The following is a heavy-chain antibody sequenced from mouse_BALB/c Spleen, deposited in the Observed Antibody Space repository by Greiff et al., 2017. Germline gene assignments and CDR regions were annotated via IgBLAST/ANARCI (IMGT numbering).Heavy chain of an antibody. CDR2: IWSGGST. Sequence: QVQLKESGPGLVQPSQSLSITCTVSGFSLTSYGVHWVRQSPGKGLEWLGVIWSGGSTDYNAAFISRLSISKDNSKSQVFFKMNSLQANDTAIYYCARAYYRYDVGFAYWGQGTLVTVSA. J-gene: IGHJ3*01. D-gene: IGHD2-14*01. V-gene: IGHV2-2*02. CDR3: ARAYYRYDVGFAY. CDR1: GFSLTSYG.